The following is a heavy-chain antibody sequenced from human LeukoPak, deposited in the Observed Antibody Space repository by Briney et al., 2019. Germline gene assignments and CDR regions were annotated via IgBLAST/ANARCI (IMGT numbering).Heavy chain of an antibody. CDR2: IYHSGST. J-gene: IGHJ4*02. Sequence: SETPSLTCAVSGGSISSGGYSWSWIRQPPGTGLEWIGYIYHSGSTYYNPSLKSRVTISVDRSKNQFSLKLSSVTAADTAVYYCARSLGYSIGSFDYWGQGTLVTVSS. CDR1: GGSISSGGYS. D-gene: IGHD3-22*01. CDR3: ARSLGYSIGSFDY. V-gene: IGHV4-30-2*01.